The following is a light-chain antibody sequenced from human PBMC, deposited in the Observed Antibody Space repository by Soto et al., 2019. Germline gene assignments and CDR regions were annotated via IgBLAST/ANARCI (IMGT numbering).Light chain of an antibody. J-gene: IGLJ1*01. CDR1: SSDFGGYNY. V-gene: IGLV2-14*01. CDR2: DVS. Sequence: QSALPHPAYLTVFRGQGITISCPGTSSDFGGYNYVAWYQQHTGKAPKLMIYDVSERPSGVPDRFSGPKSGTSATLGITGLQTGDEADYYCGTWDSSLSVYGFGTGTKVTV. CDR3: GTWDSSLSVYG.